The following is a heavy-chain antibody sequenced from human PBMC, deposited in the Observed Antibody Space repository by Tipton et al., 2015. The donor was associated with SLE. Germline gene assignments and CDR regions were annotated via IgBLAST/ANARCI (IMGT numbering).Heavy chain of an antibody. Sequence: SLRLSCAASGFTFSSYAMHWVRQAPGKGLEWVAVISYDGSNKYYADSVKGRFTISRDNSKNTLYLQMNSLRAEDTAVYYCARDDYSIAYYYYMDVWGKGTTVTVSS. V-gene: IGHV3-30*04. J-gene: IGHJ6*03. D-gene: IGHD4-11*01. CDR1: GFTFSSYA. CDR3: ARDDYSIAYYYYMDV. CDR2: ISYDGSNK.